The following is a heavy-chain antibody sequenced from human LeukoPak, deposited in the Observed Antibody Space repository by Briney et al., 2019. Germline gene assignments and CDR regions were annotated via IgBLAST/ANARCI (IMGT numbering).Heavy chain of an antibody. CDR1: GFTFSSYA. V-gene: IGHV3-23*01. D-gene: IGHD2-8*01. CDR2: ISGSGGST. CDR3: AKAAGGFCTKGVSYPFDY. J-gene: IGHJ4*02. Sequence: GGSLRLSCAASGFTFSSYAMSWVRQAPGKGLEWVSAISGSGGSTYYADSVKGRFTISRDNSKNTLYLQMNSLRAEDTAVYYCAKAAGGFCTKGVSYPFDYWGRGTRVTVSS.